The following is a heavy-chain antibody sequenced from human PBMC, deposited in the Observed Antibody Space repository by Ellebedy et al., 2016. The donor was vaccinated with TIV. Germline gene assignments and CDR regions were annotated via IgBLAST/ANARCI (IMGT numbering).Heavy chain of an antibody. CDR2: IYSRGDT. CDR1: GFTVGNNY. V-gene: IGHV3-53*01. D-gene: IGHD1-26*01. CDR3: APRAIRAPN. Sequence: GESLKISXAASGFTVGNNYMSWVRQAPGKGLEWVSLIYSRGDTAYADSVKGRFTISRDNSKNTLYLQMNSLRAEDTAVYYCAPRAIRAPNWGQGTLVTVSS. J-gene: IGHJ4*02.